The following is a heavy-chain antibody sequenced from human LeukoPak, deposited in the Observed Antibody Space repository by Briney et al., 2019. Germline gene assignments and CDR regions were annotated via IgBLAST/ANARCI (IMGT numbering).Heavy chain of an antibody. CDR3: ATYSTRNAREFQS. V-gene: IGHV3-7*01. D-gene: IGHD4-11*01. CDR2: IKTDASEK. CDR1: GFDFDNYW. Sequence: PGGSLRLSCAASGFDFDNYWMTWVRQAPGKGLEWVANIKTDASEKYYADSVKGRFTISRDNAKMSLYLQMNSLRVEDTAVYYCATYSTRNAREFQSWGQGTLVTVSS. J-gene: IGHJ1*01.